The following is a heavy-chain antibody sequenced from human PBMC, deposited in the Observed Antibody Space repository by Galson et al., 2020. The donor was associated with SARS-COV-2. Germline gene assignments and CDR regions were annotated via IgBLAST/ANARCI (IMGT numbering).Heavy chain of an antibody. Sequence: SGPTLVKPTQTLTLTCTFSGFSLSTSGVGVGWIRQPPGKALEWLALIYRNDDKLYSPSLKSRLTITKDTSKNQVVLTMTNMDPVDTATYYCACVRRGWGVTPNPFDYWGQGTLVTVSS. D-gene: IGHD3-10*01. CDR2: IYRNDDK. J-gene: IGHJ4*02. CDR3: ACVRRGWGVTPNPFDY. CDR1: GFSLSTSGVG. V-gene: IGHV2-5*01.